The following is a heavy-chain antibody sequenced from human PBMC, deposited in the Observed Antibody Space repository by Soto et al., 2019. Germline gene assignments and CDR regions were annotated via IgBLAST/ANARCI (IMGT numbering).Heavy chain of an antibody. J-gene: IGHJ4*02. Sequence: QVTLKESGPVLVNPTETLTLTCTVSGFSLSNARMGVSWIRQPPGKALEWLAHIFSNDEKSYSTSLKSRLTISKDTSKSQVVLTMTNMDPVDTATYYCARSNDYYDSSGVFWYWGQGTLVTVSS. CDR3: ARSNDYYDSSGVFWY. CDR2: IFSNDEK. D-gene: IGHD3-22*01. CDR1: GFSLSNARMG. V-gene: IGHV2-26*01.